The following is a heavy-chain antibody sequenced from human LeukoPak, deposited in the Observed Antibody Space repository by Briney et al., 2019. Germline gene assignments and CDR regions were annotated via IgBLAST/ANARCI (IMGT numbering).Heavy chain of an antibody. J-gene: IGHJ4*02. V-gene: IGHV2-5*02. CDR3: AHRPTGDGEFDY. CDR1: GFSLSTSGLG. CDR2: IYWDDDK. D-gene: IGHD7-27*01. Sequence: SGPTLVNPTQTLTLTCTFSGFSLSTSGLGVGWIRQPPGKALEWLALIYWDDDKRYSPSLMSRLTITKDTSKNQVVLTMTNMDPVETATYYCAHRPTGDGEFDYWGQGILVTVSS.